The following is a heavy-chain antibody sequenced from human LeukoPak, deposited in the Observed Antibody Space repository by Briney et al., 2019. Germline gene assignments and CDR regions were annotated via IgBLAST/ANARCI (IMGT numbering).Heavy chain of an antibody. CDR1: GGSISSSSYY. D-gene: IGHD7-27*01. J-gene: IGHJ4*02. V-gene: IGHV4-39*07. Sequence: SETLSLTCTVSGGSISSSSYYWGWIRQPPGKGLEWIGSIYYSGSTYYNPSLKSRVTISVDTSKNQFSLKRSSVTAADTAVYYCARATWGGPWNWGQGTLVTVSS. CDR3: ARATWGGPWN. CDR2: IYYSGST.